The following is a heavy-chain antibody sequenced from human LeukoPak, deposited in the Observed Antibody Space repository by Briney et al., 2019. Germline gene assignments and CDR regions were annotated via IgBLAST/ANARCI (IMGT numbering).Heavy chain of an antibody. CDR2: MNPNTGRA. V-gene: IGHV1-8*01. J-gene: IGHJ4*02. CDR3: ARLAETPDYYSNGGYFYLGY. CDR1: RYTFTSYD. Sequence: GASVKVSCKASRYTFTSYDINWVREAAGQGLEWMGWMNPNTGRAGYAQKFQGRVTMTRDTSISTAYMELSSLRSEDTAVYYCARLAETPDYYSNGGYFYLGYWGQGTPVTASS. D-gene: IGHD3-22*01.